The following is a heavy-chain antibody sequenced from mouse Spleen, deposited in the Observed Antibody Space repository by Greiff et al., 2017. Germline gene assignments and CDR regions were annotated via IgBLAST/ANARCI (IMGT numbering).Heavy chain of an antibody. CDR3: ARSRVLWSYYAMDY. J-gene: IGHJ4*01. Sequence: QVQLQQPGAELVKPGASVKLSCKASGYTFTSYWMHWVKQRPGQGLEWIGEINPSNGRTNYNEKFKSKATLTVDKSSSTAYMQLSSLTSEDSAVYYCARSRVLWSYYAMDYWGQGTSVTVSS. CDR2: INPSNGRT. CDR1: GYTFTSYW. V-gene: IGHV1S81*02. D-gene: IGHD1-1*02.